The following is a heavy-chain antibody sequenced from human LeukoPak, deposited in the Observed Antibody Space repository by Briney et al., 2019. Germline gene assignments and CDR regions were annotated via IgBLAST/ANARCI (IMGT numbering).Heavy chain of an antibody. Sequence: GGSLRLSCAASGFTFSSYSMNWVRQAPGKGLEWVSSISSSSSYIYYADSVKGRFTISRDNAKNSLYLQMNSLRAEDTAVYYCARYHLDYYGMDVWGQGTTVTVSS. CDR3: ARYHLDYYGMDV. CDR2: ISSSSSYI. D-gene: IGHD2-2*01. CDR1: GFTFSSYS. J-gene: IGHJ6*02. V-gene: IGHV3-21*01.